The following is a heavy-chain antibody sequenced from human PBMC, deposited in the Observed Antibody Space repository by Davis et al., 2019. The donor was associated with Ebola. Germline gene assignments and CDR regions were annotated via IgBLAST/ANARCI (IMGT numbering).Heavy chain of an antibody. CDR2: IYHSGST. J-gene: IGHJ2*01. Sequence: SETLSLTCTVSGYSISSGYYWGWIRQPPGKGLEWIGSIYHSGSTHYNPSLKSRVTISVDTSKNQFSLKLSSVTAADTAVYYCARDYYDSSGYLWYFDLWGRGILVTVSS. CDR3: ARDYYDSSGYLWYFDL. CDR1: GYSISSGYY. D-gene: IGHD3-22*01. V-gene: IGHV4-38-2*02.